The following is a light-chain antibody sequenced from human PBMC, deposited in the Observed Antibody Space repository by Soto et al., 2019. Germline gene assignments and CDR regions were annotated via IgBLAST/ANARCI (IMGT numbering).Light chain of an antibody. J-gene: IGLJ1*01. CDR2: ENN. CDR1: SSNIGNNY. V-gene: IGLV1-51*02. Sequence: QSVLTQPPSVSAAPGQKVTISCSGSSSNIGNNYVSWYQQLPGTAPKLLIYENNKRPSGIPDRFSGSKSGTSATLGITGLQTGDEADYYCGTWDSSLSAYVFGTGTNVTVL. CDR3: GTWDSSLSAYV.